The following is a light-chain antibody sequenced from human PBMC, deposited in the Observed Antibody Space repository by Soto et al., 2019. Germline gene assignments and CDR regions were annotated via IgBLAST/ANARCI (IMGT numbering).Light chain of an antibody. CDR1: QSVSSN. J-gene: IGKJ3*01. Sequence: EIVMTQSPATLSVSPGERATLSCRASQSVSSNLAWYQQKPGQAPRLLIYAASTRATGIPARFSGSGSGTEFTLTITSLQSEDFAVYYCQQYSNWPKTFGPGTTVDIK. CDR3: QQYSNWPKT. V-gene: IGKV3-15*01. CDR2: AAS.